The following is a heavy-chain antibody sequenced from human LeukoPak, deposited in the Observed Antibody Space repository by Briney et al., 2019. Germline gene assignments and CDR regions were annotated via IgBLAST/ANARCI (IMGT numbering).Heavy chain of an antibody. Sequence: GGSLRLSCTASGFTFSSYSMNWVRQAPGKGLEWVSYISSSSSTIYYADSVKGRFTISRGNAKNSLYLQMNSLRAEDTAVYYCARDGSRYDSSGYKPFDYWGQGTLVTVSS. CDR3: ARDGSRYDSSGYKPFDY. CDR2: ISSSSSTI. J-gene: IGHJ4*02. CDR1: GFTFSSYS. V-gene: IGHV3-48*01. D-gene: IGHD3-22*01.